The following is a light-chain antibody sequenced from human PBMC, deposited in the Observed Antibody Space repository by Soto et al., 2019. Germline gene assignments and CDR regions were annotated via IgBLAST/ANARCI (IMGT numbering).Light chain of an antibody. V-gene: IGKV3-11*01. Sequence: EIVLTQSPATLSLSPGERATLSCRASQSVSSYLAWYQQKPGQAPRLLIYDASNRATGIPARFSGSGSGTDLTLTISSLEPEDSAVYDCQQRSNWPPTFGQGTKLEFK. CDR1: QSVSSY. CDR2: DAS. CDR3: QQRSNWPPT. J-gene: IGKJ2*01.